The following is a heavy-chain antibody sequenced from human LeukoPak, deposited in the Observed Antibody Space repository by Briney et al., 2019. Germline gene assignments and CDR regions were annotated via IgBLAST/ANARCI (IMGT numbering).Heavy chain of an antibody. Sequence: ASVKVPCKASGYTFTSYGISWVRQAPGQGLEWMGWISAYNGNTNYAQKLQGRVTMTTDTSTSTAYMELRSLRSDDTAVYYCARDRSITIFGVVMAYYYYGMDVWGQGTTVTVSS. V-gene: IGHV1-18*01. CDR3: ARDRSITIFGVVMAYYYYGMDV. CDR2: ISAYNGNT. CDR1: GYTFTSYG. D-gene: IGHD3-3*01. J-gene: IGHJ6*02.